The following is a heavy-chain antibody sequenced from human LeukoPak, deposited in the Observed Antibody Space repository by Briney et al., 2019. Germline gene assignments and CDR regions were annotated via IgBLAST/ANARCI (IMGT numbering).Heavy chain of an antibody. J-gene: IGHJ4*02. Sequence: PGGSLRLSCTASGFTFSGYTMNWVRQAPGRGLEWVSSISSSDYYINYSESVEGGFTIFRNNDDNLLYLQMNSMRAEAEAMYYCAFGAGGTFWGQGTLVTVSS. V-gene: IGHV3-21*06. CDR3: AFGAGGTF. CDR1: GFTFSGYT. D-gene: IGHD3-3*01. CDR2: ISSSDYYI.